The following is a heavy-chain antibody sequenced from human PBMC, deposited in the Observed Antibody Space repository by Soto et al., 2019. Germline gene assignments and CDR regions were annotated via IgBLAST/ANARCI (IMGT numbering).Heavy chain of an antibody. Sequence: PSETLSLTCTVSGGSISSDYHYWSWIRQYPGKGLEWIGYIENSGRAYYNPSLKSRLKISVDTSNNQVSLNMSSVTAADTAVYYCARSYENWFDPWGQGTLVTSPQ. CDR1: GGSISSDYHY. CDR2: IENSGRA. CDR3: ARSYENWFDP. V-gene: IGHV4-31*03. D-gene: IGHD5-12*01. J-gene: IGHJ5*02.